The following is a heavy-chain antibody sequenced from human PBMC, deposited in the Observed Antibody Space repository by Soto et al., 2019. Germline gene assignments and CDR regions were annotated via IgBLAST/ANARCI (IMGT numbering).Heavy chain of an antibody. Sequence: QVQLVQSGAEVKELGSSVKVSCKTSGGTFTTSSFVWVRQGPGQGLEWMGGIIPIFSKTNFAPKFQGRFTFTADESTRTVYMDLSSLRSEDTAIYYCATDVVRSTGGDSWGQGTLVTVSS. CDR1: GGTFTTSS. CDR3: ATDVVRSTGGDS. D-gene: IGHD7-27*01. J-gene: IGHJ4*02. CDR2: IIPIFSKT. V-gene: IGHV1-69*01.